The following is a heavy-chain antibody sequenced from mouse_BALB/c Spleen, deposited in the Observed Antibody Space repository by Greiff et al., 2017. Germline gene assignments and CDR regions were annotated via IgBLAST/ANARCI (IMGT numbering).Heavy chain of an antibody. CDR2: INPDSSTI. CDR1: GFDFSRYW. V-gene: IGHV4-1*02. Sequence: EVNLVESGGGLVQPGGSLKLSCAASGFDFSRYWMSWVRQAPGKGLEWIGEINPDSSTINYTPSLKDKFIISRDNAKNTLYLQMSKVRSEDTALYYCARPGRSYAMDYWGQGTSVTVSS. CDR3: ARPGRSYAMDY. J-gene: IGHJ4*01.